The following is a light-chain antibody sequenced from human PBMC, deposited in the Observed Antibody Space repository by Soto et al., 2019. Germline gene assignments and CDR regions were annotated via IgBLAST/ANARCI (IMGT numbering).Light chain of an antibody. CDR1: QSVSSSY. CDR3: QQYNNWPPIT. CDR2: DTS. Sequence: EIVLTQSPGTLSLSPGERATLSCRASQSVSSSYIAWYQVKPGQAPRLLIYDTSSRATGIPDRFSGSGSGTEFTLTISSLQSEDFAVYYCQQYNNWPPITFGQGTRLEI. V-gene: IGKV3-20*01. J-gene: IGKJ5*01.